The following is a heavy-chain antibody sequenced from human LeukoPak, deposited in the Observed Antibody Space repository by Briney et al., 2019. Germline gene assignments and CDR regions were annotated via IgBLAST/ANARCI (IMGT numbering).Heavy chain of an antibody. CDR1: GGSNSLYY. D-gene: IGHD3-10*01. CDR2: ISYSGSA. J-gene: IGHJ4*02. V-gene: IGHV4-59*01. CDR3: AREIRSPGGYFDY. Sequence: SETLSLTCTVSGGSNSLYYWSWIRQPPGKGLEWIGYISYSGSANYNPSLKSRVTISVDTSKNQFSLNLRYVTAADTAVYYCAREIRSPGGYFDYWGQGTLVTVSS.